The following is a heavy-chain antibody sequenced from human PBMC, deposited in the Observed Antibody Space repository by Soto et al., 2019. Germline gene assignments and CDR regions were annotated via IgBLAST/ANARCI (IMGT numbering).Heavy chain of an antibody. Sequence: VQLVESGGGLVQPGRSLRLSCAASGFTFDDYAMHWVRQAPGKGLEWVSGISWNSGSIGYADSVKGRFTISRDNAKNSLYLQMNSLRAEDTALYYCAKGADTAMVTTFDYWGQGTLVTVSS. CDR2: ISWNSGSI. CDR1: GFTFDDYA. V-gene: IGHV3-9*01. CDR3: AKGADTAMVTTFDY. J-gene: IGHJ4*02. D-gene: IGHD5-18*01.